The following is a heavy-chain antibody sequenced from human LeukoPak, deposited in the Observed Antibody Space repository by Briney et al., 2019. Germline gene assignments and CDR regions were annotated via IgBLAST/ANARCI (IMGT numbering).Heavy chain of an antibody. CDR1: GYTYTSYY. D-gene: IGHD6-13*01. V-gene: IGHV1-46*01. J-gene: IGHJ4*02. Sequence: ASVKVSCKASGYTYTSYYMHWVRQAPGQGLERMGIINPSGGSTSYAQKFQGRVTMTRDTSTSTVYMELSSLSSEDTAVYYCARDPHSSSWYDYWGQGTLVTVSS. CDR3: ARDPHSSSWYDY. CDR2: INPSGGST.